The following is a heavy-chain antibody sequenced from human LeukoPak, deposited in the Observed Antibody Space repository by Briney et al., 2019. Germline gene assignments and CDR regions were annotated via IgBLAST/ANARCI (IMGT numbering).Heavy chain of an antibody. CDR2: IYSGGST. Sequence: GGSLRLSCASSGFTVSSNYMSWVRQAPGKGLEGVSVIYSGGSTYYADSVKGRFTISRDNAKTTLYLQMNSLRAEDTAVYYCARERAVAGQFDYWGQGTLVTVSS. V-gene: IGHV3-66*01. CDR3: ARERAVAGQFDY. CDR1: GFTVSSNY. D-gene: IGHD6-19*01. J-gene: IGHJ4*02.